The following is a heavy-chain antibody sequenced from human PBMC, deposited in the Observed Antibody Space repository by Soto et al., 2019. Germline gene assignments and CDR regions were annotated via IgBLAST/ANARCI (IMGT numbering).Heavy chain of an antibody. CDR1: GFTFSNYS. Sequence: EAQLVESGGALVQPGGSLRLSCAASGFTFSNYSMSWFRQAPGKGLQWVASINQDGSEKYSVDSVKGRFTISRDNGKNSVYLQINSLRVEDTAVYYCARYVGEIWGHGTKVTVSS. D-gene: IGHD2-15*01. CDR2: INQDGSEK. V-gene: IGHV3-7*03. CDR3: ARYVGEI. J-gene: IGHJ6*01.